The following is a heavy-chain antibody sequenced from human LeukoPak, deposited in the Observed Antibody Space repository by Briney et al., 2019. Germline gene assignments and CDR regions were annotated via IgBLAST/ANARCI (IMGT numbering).Heavy chain of an antibody. CDR2: ILYDGSNK. CDR3: AKDGSRGGRFDP. J-gene: IGHJ5*02. D-gene: IGHD1-26*01. V-gene: IGHV3-30*18. CDR1: GFPLSCYG. Sequence: LGNSVTLFCGVCGFPLSCYGMHWVRQAPGKGLGWFAGILYDGSNKHYAVSVKGRLTISRDNSKHMLSLEMNSLRAEDTAVYYCAKDGSRGGRFDPWGQGTLVTVSS.